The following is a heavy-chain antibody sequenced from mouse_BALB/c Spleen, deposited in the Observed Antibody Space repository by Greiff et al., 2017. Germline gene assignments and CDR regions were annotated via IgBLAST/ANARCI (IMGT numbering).Heavy chain of an antibody. CDR2: SRNKANDYTT. CDR1: GFTFSDFY. Sequence: EVNVVESGGGLVQPGGSLRLSCATSGFTFSDFYMEWVRQPPGKRLEWIAASRNKANDYTTEYSASVKGRFIVSRDTSQSILYLQMNALRAEDTAIYYCARNYGSSYPDYWGQGTTLTVSS. D-gene: IGHD1-1*01. CDR3: ARNYGSSYPDY. J-gene: IGHJ2*01. V-gene: IGHV7-1*02.